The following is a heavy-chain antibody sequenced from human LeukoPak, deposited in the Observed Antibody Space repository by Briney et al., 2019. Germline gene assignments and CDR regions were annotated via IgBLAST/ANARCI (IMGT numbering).Heavy chain of an antibody. CDR2: IYPGDSDT. Sequence: GESLKISCKGSGYSFTSYWIGWVRQMPGKGLEWMGIIYPGDSDTRYSPSFQGQVTISADKSISTAYLQWSSLKASDTAMYYCARPLRVGATRGGFDIWGQGTMVTVSS. D-gene: IGHD1-26*01. V-gene: IGHV5-51*01. CDR3: ARPLRVGATRGGFDI. J-gene: IGHJ3*02. CDR1: GYSFTSYW.